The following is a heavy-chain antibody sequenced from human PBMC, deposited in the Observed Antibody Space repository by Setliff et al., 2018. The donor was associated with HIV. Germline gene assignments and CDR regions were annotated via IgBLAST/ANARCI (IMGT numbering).Heavy chain of an antibody. J-gene: IGHJ4*02. CDR2: INSDGSST. CDR3: AREFSGTRYRYFDS. Sequence: GGSLRLSCATSGFTFDSYSIIWVRQAPGKGLEWVSRINSDGSSTSYADSVKGRFTISRDNSKNTLYLQMNSLRAEDTAVYYCAREFSGTRYRYFDSWGQGTLVTVS. D-gene: IGHD5-12*01. CDR1: GFTFDSYS. V-gene: IGHV3-74*01.